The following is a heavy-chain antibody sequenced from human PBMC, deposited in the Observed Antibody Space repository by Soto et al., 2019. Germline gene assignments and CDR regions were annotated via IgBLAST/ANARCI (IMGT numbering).Heavy chain of an antibody. J-gene: IGHJ4*02. CDR1: GGTFSSNA. D-gene: IGHD5-18*01. CDR2: IIPIFGIA. CDR3: ATAGRGYSSAPRFDIEF. Sequence: QVQLVQSGAEVKKPGSSVKVTCKASGGTFSSNAISWVRQAPGQGLEWIGGIIPIFGIAHYAQKFQGRVTITAEESTSTASMELSSPKSEDTAVYYCATAGRGYSSAPRFDIEFWGQGTLVTVSS. V-gene: IGHV1-69*12.